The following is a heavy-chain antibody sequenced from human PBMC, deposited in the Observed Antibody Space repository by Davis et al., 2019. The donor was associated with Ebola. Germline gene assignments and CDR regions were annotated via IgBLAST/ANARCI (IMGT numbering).Heavy chain of an antibody. D-gene: IGHD3-10*01. J-gene: IGHJ4*02. CDR3: VRGPPYDSGSYPWIY. CDR2: IKQDGSEK. CDR1: GFTFSTYW. Sequence: GVLKISCAVSGFTFSTYWMTWVRQAPGKGLEWVANIKQDGSEKYYVDSVKGRFTISRDNAENSADLQMNSLRAEDTAVYYCVRGPPYDSGSYPWIYWGQGTLVTVSS. V-gene: IGHV3-7*04.